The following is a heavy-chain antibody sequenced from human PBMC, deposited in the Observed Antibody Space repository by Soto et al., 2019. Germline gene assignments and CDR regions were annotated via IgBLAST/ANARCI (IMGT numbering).Heavy chain of an antibody. CDR1: GGSISSGGYY. V-gene: IGHV4-31*03. D-gene: IGHD2-15*01. Sequence: PSETLSLTCPVSGGSISSGGYYWSWIRQHPGKGLEWIGYIYYSGSTYYNPSLKSRVTISVDTSKNQFSLKLSSVTAADTAVYYCARDLGGGSSMEYYFDYWGQGTLVTVSS. CDR2: IYYSGST. CDR3: ARDLGGGSSMEYYFDY. J-gene: IGHJ4*02.